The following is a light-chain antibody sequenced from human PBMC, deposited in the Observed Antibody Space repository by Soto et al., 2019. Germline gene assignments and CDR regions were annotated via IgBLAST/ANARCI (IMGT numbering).Light chain of an antibody. CDR2: DVS. Sequence: QSVLTQPASVSGSPGQSITISCTGTSSDIGGYNYVSWYQQLPGKAPKLMIYDVSNRPSGVSTRFSGSKSGNTASLTISGLQAEDEADYYCTSYTSYSGVFVTGTKVTVL. CDR3: TSYTSYSGV. CDR1: SSDIGGYNY. V-gene: IGLV2-14*01. J-gene: IGLJ1*01.